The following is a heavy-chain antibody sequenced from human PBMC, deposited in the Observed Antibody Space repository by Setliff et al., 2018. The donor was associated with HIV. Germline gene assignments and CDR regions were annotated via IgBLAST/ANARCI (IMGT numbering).Heavy chain of an antibody. Sequence: SETLSLTCTVYGGSFSGYSWSWIRQPPGKGLEWIGYMYYSGSTNYNPSLKSRVTISVDTSKNQFSLKLSSVTAADTAVYYCARKHLFNVFDYWGQGTLVTVSS. CDR3: ARKHLFNVFDY. CDR1: GGSFSGYS. D-gene: IGHD2-8*01. V-gene: IGHV4-59*01. J-gene: IGHJ4*02. CDR2: MYYSGST.